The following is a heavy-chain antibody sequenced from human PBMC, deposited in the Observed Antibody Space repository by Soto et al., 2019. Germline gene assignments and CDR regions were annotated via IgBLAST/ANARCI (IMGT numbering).Heavy chain of an antibody. Sequence: QVQLVQSGAEVKKPGSSVKVACKASGGTFRSYAISWVRQAPGQGLEWMGGIIPIFGTANYAQKFQGRVTITADESTSTDYMELSSLRSEDTAVYYCARDGYNYDYWGQGTLVTVSS. D-gene: IGHD5-12*01. J-gene: IGHJ4*02. CDR2: IIPIFGTA. CDR1: GGTFRSYA. CDR3: ARDGYNYDY. V-gene: IGHV1-69*01.